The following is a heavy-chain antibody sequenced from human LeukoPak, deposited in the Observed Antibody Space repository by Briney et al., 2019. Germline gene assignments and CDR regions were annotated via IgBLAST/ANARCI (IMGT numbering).Heavy chain of an antibody. D-gene: IGHD6-19*01. J-gene: IGHJ4*02. CDR3: AKDVAIAVAGVFDY. V-gene: IGHV3-23*01. CDR2: MSGSGGST. Sequence: PGRSLRLSCAASGFTFSSYAMTWVRQAPGKGLEWVSAMSGSGGSTYYADSVKGRFTIFRDNSKNTLFLQMNSLRAEDTAVYYCAKDVAIAVAGVFDYWGQGTLVTVSS. CDR1: GFTFSSYA.